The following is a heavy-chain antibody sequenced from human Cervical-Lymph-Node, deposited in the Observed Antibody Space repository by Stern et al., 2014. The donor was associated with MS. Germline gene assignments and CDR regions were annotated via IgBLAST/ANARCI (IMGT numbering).Heavy chain of an antibody. V-gene: IGHV3-33*01. CDR1: GFTFSSYG. Sequence: VQLVESGGGVVQPGRSLRLSCAASGFTFSSYGMHWVRQAPGKGLEWVAVIWYDGSNKYYADSVKGRFTISRDNSKNTLYLQMNSLRAEDTAVYYCARDEVVTATPFDYWGQGTLVTVSS. D-gene: IGHD2-21*02. J-gene: IGHJ4*02. CDR2: IWYDGSNK. CDR3: ARDEVVTATPFDY.